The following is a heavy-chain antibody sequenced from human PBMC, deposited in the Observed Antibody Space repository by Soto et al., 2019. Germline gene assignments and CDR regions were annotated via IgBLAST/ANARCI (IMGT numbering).Heavy chain of an antibody. V-gene: IGHV4-30-2*02. Sequence: SETLSLTCAVSGGSISSGGYSWSWIRQPPGKGLEWIGYMYHSESTYCNPSLKSRVTISIDRSKNQFSLKLSSVTAADTAVYYCARSSSGSYYQQYWGQGALVTVSS. CDR1: GGSISSGGYS. CDR2: MYHSEST. CDR3: ARSSSGSYYQQY. J-gene: IGHJ4*02. D-gene: IGHD3-10*01.